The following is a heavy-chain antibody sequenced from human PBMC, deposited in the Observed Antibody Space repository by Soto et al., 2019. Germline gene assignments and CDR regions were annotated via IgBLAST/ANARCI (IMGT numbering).Heavy chain of an antibody. J-gene: IGHJ4*02. D-gene: IGHD2-15*01. V-gene: IGHV4-39*02. CDR2: IYYDGST. Sequence: SEALSLACPFSGCSINSNNYYWAWIRQPPGKGLAWIASIYYDGSTYYNPSLKSRVSISVDTSKNHFSLKLSSATAADTAVYYCAKVVVAATRHTDFDSWGQGTLVTVSS. CDR1: GCSINSNNYY. CDR3: AKVVVAATRHTDFDS.